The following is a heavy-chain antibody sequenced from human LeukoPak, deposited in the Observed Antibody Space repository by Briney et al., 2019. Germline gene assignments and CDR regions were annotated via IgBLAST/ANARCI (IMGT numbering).Heavy chain of an antibody. J-gene: IGHJ4*02. CDR1: GGSISSYY. Sequence: SETLSLTCTVSGGSISSYYWSWIRQPAGKGLEWIGRIHTSGSINYNPSLKSRVTMSVDTSKNQFSLKLSSVTAADTAVYYCARDKYYYDSSGYYYFDYWGQGTLVTVSS. CDR3: ARDKYYYDSSGYYYFDY. CDR2: IHTSGSI. D-gene: IGHD3-22*01. V-gene: IGHV4-4*07.